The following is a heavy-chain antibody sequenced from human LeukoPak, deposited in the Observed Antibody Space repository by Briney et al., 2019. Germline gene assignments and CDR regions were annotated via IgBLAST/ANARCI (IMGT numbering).Heavy chain of an antibody. CDR3: ARVRLQPRTLLDDAFDI. CDR1: GFTFSTYG. J-gene: IGHJ3*02. CDR2: ISGSGDNT. Sequence: GGSLRLSCAASGFTFSTYGMSWVRQAPGKGLEWVSGISGSGDNTHYADSVKGRFTISRDNSKNTLYLQMNSLRAEDTAVYYCARVRLQPRTLLDDAFDIWGQGTMVTVSS. V-gene: IGHV3-23*01. D-gene: IGHD1-14*01.